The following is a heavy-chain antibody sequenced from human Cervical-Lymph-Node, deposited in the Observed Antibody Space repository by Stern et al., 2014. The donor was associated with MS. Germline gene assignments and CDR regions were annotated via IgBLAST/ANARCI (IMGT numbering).Heavy chain of an antibody. CDR3: ARGSGRDFFDY. D-gene: IGHD3-3*01. CDR1: GYSFPNYW. Sequence: VQLVQSGAEVKKPGEFLKLSCKGSGYSFPNYWIGWVRQMPGKGLEFMGIIYPGASDARSSPSFQGQVPISADKSISTAYLQWSSLKASDTAMYYCARGSGRDFFDYWGQGALVTVSS. CDR2: IYPGASDA. J-gene: IGHJ4*02. V-gene: IGHV5-51*01.